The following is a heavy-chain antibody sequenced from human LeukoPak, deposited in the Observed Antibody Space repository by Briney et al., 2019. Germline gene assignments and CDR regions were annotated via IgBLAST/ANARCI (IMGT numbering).Heavy chain of an antibody. J-gene: IGHJ6*03. CDR3: ARGDYYYYMDV. CDR2: VSSSGTT. CDR1: GGSISSGTYY. V-gene: IGHV4-61*02. Sequence: SETLSLTCTVSGGSISSGTYYWTWIRQPAGKGLEWIGRVSSSGTTNYNPYNPSLKSRVTISVDTSKNQFSLELSSVTAADTAVYYCARGDYYYYMDVWGTGTTVTVSS.